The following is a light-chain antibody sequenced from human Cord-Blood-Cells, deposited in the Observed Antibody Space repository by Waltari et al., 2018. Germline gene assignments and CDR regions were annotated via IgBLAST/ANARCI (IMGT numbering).Light chain of an antibody. CDR2: DVS. J-gene: IGLJ3*02. Sequence: QSALTQPASVSGSPGQSITISCTGTSSDVGGYNYVSWYQQHPGKAPKLMIYDVSNRPSRVSNRFSGSKSGHPASLTISGLQAEDEADYYCSSYTSSSTLWVFGGGTKLTVL. V-gene: IGLV2-14*03. CDR3: SSYTSSSTLWV. CDR1: SSDVGGYNY.